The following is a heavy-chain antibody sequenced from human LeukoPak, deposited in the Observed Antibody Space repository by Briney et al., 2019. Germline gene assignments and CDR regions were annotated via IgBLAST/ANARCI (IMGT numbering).Heavy chain of an antibody. CDR1: GGTFSSYA. Sequence: ASVKVSCKASGGTFSSYAISWVRQAPGQGLEWMGGIIPIFGTANYAQKFQGRVTITTDESTSTAYMELSSLRPEDTAVYYCARDGPDGSGSYYGIDDYWGQGTLVTVSS. J-gene: IGHJ4*02. D-gene: IGHD3-10*01. CDR3: ARDGPDGSGSYYGIDDY. CDR2: IIPIFGTA. V-gene: IGHV1-69*05.